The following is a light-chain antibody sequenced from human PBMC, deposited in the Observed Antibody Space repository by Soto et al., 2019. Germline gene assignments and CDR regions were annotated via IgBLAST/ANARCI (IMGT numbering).Light chain of an antibody. V-gene: IGKV3-11*01. CDR1: QSVGTY. J-gene: IGKJ2*01. CDR3: QQRSNWPPYT. Sequence: EIVVTQSPVTLSLSPGERATLSCRASQSVGTYLGWYQQKPGQAPRLLIYDASNRAPGIPARFSASGSGTDFTLSITSLEPEDFAVYYCQQRSNWPPYTFGQGTKLEI. CDR2: DAS.